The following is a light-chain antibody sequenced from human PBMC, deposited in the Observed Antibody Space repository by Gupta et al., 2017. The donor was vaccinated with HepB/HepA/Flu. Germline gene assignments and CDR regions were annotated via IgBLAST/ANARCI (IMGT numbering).Light chain of an antibody. CDR1: LDIRNY. V-gene: IGKV1-6*01. J-gene: IGKJ1*01. Sequence: AIQMTQSPSSLSASVGQRVTMTCRASLDIRNYLGWYQQKPGQAPKLLIFGTSTLQSGVPSRFDGSGSGTDFTLIISSLQPDDSATYYCLQDDTYPRTFGQGTKVEIK. CDR3: LQDDTYPRT. CDR2: GTS.